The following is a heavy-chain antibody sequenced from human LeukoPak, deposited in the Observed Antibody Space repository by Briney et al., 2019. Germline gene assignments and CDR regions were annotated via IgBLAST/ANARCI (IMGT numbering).Heavy chain of an antibody. J-gene: IGHJ6*03. CDR1: GFSFSSHG. CDR3: AKNSDYYDSSGYYYYYYMDV. CDR2: IRYDGSNK. Sequence: GGTLRLSCAGSGFSFSSHGMNWVRQAPGKGLEWVAFIRYDGSNKYYADSVKGRFTISRDNSKNTLYLQMNSLRAEDTAVYYCAKNSDYYDSSGYYYYYYMDVWGKGTTVTISS. D-gene: IGHD3-22*01. V-gene: IGHV3-30*02.